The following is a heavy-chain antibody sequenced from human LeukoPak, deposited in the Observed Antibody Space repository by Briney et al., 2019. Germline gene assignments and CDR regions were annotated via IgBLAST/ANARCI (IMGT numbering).Heavy chain of an antibody. D-gene: IGHD3-10*01. Sequence: SGTLSLTCSVSGVSISSGSNYWGWIRQPPGKTPEWIGSIYSSGSTYYNSSLKSRVIILIDTSKNHFSLTLSSVTAADTAVYYCTRSDGYGLVGIWGQGTMVTVSS. CDR3: TRSDGYGLVGI. CDR1: GVSISSGSNY. CDR2: IYSSGST. V-gene: IGHV4-39*07. J-gene: IGHJ3*01.